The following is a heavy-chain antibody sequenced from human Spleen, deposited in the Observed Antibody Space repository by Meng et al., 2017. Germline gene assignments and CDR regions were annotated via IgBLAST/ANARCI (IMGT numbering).Heavy chain of an antibody. Sequence: GESLKISCVASGFTFSTYTMNWVRQAPGKGLEWVSSISRSSTYIYYADSVKGRFTIAREDAKNSLYLQMNSLRAEDTAVYYCARAGSSSWYESGDAFDIWGQGTMVTVSS. CDR3: ARAGSSSWYESGDAFDI. J-gene: IGHJ3*02. D-gene: IGHD6-13*01. CDR2: ISRSSTYI. CDR1: GFTFSTYT. V-gene: IGHV3-21*01.